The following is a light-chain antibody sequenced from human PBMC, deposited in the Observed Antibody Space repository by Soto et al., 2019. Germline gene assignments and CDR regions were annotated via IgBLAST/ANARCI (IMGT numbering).Light chain of an antibody. J-gene: IGKJ1*01. CDR1: QSVSSH. Sequence: EIVMTQSPATLSVSAGERATLSCRASQSVSSHLAWYQHKPGQPPRLLLYGASIRLSGIPARFSGSGSGTEFTLTINSLQSEDFAVYYCQQYDNRPGTFGQGTKVEIK. CDR2: GAS. CDR3: QQYDNRPGT. V-gene: IGKV3-15*01.